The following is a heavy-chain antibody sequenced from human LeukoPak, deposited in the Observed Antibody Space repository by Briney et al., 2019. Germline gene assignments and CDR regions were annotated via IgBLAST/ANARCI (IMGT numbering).Heavy chain of an antibody. Sequence: ASVKVSCTASGYTFTGYGISWVRQAPGQGLEWMGWISAYNGNTNYAQKLQGRVTMTTDTSTSTAYMEPSSLRSEDTAVYYCAIHCSSASCYPYWGQGTLVTVSS. D-gene: IGHD2-2*01. V-gene: IGHV1-18*01. CDR2: ISAYNGNT. CDR1: GYTFTGYG. J-gene: IGHJ4*02. CDR3: AIHCSSASCYPY.